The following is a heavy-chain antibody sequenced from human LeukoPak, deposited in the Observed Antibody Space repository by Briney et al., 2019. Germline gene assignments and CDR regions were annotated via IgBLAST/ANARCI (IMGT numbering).Heavy chain of an antibody. J-gene: IGHJ4*02. V-gene: IGHV3-11*01. CDR3: ARDLAALDYYFDY. Sequence: PGGSLRLSCAASGFTFSDYYMSWIRQAPGKGLEWVSYISSSGSTIYYAESVKGRFTISRDNAKNSLYLQMNSLRAEDTAVYYCARDLAALDYYFDYWGQGTLVTVPS. D-gene: IGHD3-9*01. CDR2: ISSSGSTI. CDR1: GFTFSDYY.